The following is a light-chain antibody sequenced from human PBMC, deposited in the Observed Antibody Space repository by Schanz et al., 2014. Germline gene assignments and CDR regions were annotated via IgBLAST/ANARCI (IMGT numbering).Light chain of an antibody. CDR2: KDN. CDR3: STWDDILNGKGV. J-gene: IGLJ3*02. Sequence: QSVLTQPPSASGPPGQRVTISCSGSRSNIGRNYVYWFQQLPGTAPKLLIYKDNQRPSGVPDRFSGSKSGTSASLSISGLQSDDEADYYCSTWDDILNGKGVFGGGTKLTVL. CDR1: RSNIGRNY. V-gene: IGLV1-47*01.